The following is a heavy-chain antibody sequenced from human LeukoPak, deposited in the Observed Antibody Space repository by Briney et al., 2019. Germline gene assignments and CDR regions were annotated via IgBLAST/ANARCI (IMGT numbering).Heavy chain of an antibody. Sequence: ASVKVSCKASGYTFTGYYMHWVRQAPGQGHEWMGWINPNSGGTNYARKFQGRVTMTRDTSISTAYMELSRLRSDDTAVYYCASGYYDSSGYTMNYYYGMDVWGQGTTVTVSS. J-gene: IGHJ6*02. CDR2: INPNSGGT. CDR1: GYTFTGYY. V-gene: IGHV1-2*02. CDR3: ASGYYDSSGYTMNYYYGMDV. D-gene: IGHD3-22*01.